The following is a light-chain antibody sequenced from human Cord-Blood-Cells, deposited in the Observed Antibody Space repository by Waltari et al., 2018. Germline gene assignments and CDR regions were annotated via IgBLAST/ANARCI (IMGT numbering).Light chain of an antibody. J-gene: IGKJ2*01. Sequence: EIVLTQSPATLSLSPGERATLPGRASQSVSSYLAWYQSKPGQAPRLLIYDASNRATGIPARFSGSGSGTDFTLTISSLEPEDFAVYYCQQRSNWPYTFGQGTKLEIK. CDR2: DAS. V-gene: IGKV3-11*01. CDR3: QQRSNWPYT. CDR1: QSVSSY.